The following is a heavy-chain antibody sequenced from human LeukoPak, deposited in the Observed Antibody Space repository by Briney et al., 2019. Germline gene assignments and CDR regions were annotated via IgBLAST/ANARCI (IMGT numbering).Heavy chain of an antibody. J-gene: IGHJ3*02. CDR1: VGTFISDA. CDR2: IIPILGIA. D-gene: IGHD4-17*01. CDR3: ARENGDYSAFDI. V-gene: IGHV1-69*04. Sequence: SSVKVSCKASVGTFISDAISGVRQAPVQGLVWMGRIIPILGIANYAQKFQGRVTITADKSTSTAYMELSSLRSEDTAVYYCARENGDYSAFDIWGQGTMVTVSS.